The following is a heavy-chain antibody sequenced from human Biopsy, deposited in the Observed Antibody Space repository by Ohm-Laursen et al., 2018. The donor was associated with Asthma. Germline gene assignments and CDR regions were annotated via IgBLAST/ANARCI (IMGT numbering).Heavy chain of an antibody. J-gene: IGHJ5*02. CDR1: GGSIRSHD. CDR3: ARLADCSGGACYSYGWFDP. V-gene: IGHV4-59*11. CDR2: VSHTGST. D-gene: IGHD2-15*01. Sequence: SQTLSFTCTVSGGSIRSHDWTWIRLPPGKGLEYIGDVSHTGSTNYNPSLKSRVTMSLDTSKSQFSLRLTSVTPADTAVYYCARLADCSGGACYSYGWFDPWGQGTRVTVSS.